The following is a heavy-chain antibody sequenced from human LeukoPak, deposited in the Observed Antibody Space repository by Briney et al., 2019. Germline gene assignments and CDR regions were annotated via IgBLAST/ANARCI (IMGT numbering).Heavy chain of an antibody. J-gene: IGHJ4*02. D-gene: IGHD2-15*01. CDR1: GFTFGDYA. V-gene: IGHV3-49*03. CDR3: TRFPGYCGGGSYFKFDY. Sequence: GGSLRLSCTASGFTFGDYAMSWFRQAPGKGLEWVGFIISKAYGGTTEYAASVKGRFTISRDDSKSIAYLQMNSLKTEDTAVYYCTRFPGYCGGGSYFKFDYWGQGTLVTVSS. CDR2: IISKAYGGTT.